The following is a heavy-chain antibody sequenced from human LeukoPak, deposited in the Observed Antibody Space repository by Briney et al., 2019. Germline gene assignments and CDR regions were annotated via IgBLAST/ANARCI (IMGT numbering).Heavy chain of an antibody. V-gene: IGHV3-48*03. CDR3: ARDYSSGLDY. J-gene: IGHJ4*02. CDR1: GLTFSSSE. Sequence: GGSLRLSCATSGLTFSSSEMNWVCQAPGKGLEWVSYISSSTTTIHYADSVKGRFTISRDNANNSLYLQMNSLRAEDTAVYYCARDYSSGLDYWGQGTLVTVSS. CDR2: ISSSTTTI. D-gene: IGHD6-19*01.